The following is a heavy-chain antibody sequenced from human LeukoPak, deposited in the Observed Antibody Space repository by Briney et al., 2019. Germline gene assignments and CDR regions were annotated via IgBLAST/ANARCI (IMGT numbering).Heavy chain of an antibody. J-gene: IGHJ4*02. CDR1: GFTFSNFG. V-gene: IGHV3-23*01. Sequence: QPGGSLRLSCAASGFTFSNFGMSWVRQAPGNGLEWVSAISAGGGTYYADTVKGRFTISRDNSKNTLYLQMSSLKASDTAMYYCARGDGYGSESAYNHFDYWGQGTLVTVPS. CDR3: ARGDGYGSESAYNHFDY. CDR2: ISAGGGT. D-gene: IGHD3-10*01.